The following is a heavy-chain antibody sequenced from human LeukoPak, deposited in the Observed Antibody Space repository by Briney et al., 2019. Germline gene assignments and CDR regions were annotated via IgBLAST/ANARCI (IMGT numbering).Heavy chain of an antibody. CDR3: ARGRHLAYCGGDRYSKYFDY. D-gene: IGHD2-21*02. CDR1: GGSFSGYY. CDR2: INHSGST. Sequence: SETLSLTCAVYGGSFSGYYWSWIRQPPGKGLEWIGEINHSGSTNYSPSLKSRVTISVDTSKNQFSLKLSSVTAADTAVYYCARGRHLAYCGGDRYSKYFDYWGQGTLVTVSS. V-gene: IGHV4-34*01. J-gene: IGHJ4*02.